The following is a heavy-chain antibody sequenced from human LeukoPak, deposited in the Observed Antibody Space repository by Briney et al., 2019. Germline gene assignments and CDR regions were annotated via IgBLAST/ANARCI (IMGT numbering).Heavy chain of an antibody. CDR2: LYSGGST. CDR3: ATSWILMVTGAFDI. Sequence: GGSLRLSCAASGFSVSSKYMIWVRQAPGMGLEWVSVLYSGGSTYYADSVKGRFTISRDNSKNTLYLQMNSLRAEDTAVYYCATSWILMVTGAFDIWGQGTMVTVSS. CDR1: GFSVSSKY. J-gene: IGHJ3*02. V-gene: IGHV3-53*01. D-gene: IGHD5-18*01.